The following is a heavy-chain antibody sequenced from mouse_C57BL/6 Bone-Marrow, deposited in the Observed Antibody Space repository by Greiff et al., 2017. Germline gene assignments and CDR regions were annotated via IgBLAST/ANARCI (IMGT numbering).Heavy chain of an antibody. Sequence: QVQLQQPGAELVKPGASVKMSCKASGYTFTSYWITWVKQRPGQGLEWIGDIYPGSGSTNYNEKFKSKATLTVDTSSSTAYMQLSSLTSKASAVYYCANPYYSNCWCFDVWGTGTAVTVSS. V-gene: IGHV1-55*01. CDR2: IYPGSGST. D-gene: IGHD2-5*01. CDR1: GYTFTSYW. CDR3: ANPYYSNCWCFDV. J-gene: IGHJ1*03.